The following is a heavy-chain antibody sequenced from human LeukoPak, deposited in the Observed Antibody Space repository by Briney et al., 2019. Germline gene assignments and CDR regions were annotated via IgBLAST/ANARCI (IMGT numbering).Heavy chain of an antibody. CDR3: ARGKGIAAWGFDY. CDR1: GGSFSGYY. CDR2: INHSGST. V-gene: IGHV4-34*01. J-gene: IGHJ4*02. D-gene: IGHD6-13*01. Sequence: SETLSLTCAVYGGSFSGYYWSWIRQPPGKGLEWIGEINHSGSTNYNPSLKSRVTISVDTSKNQFSLKLSSVTAADTAVYHCARGKGIAAWGFDYWGQGTLVTVSS.